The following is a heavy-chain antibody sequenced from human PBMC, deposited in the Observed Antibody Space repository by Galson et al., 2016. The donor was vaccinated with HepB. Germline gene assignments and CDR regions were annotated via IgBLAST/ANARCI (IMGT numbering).Heavy chain of an antibody. CDR3: VRDRATYDSSGYWFDY. CDR2: IYFNGRDI. V-gene: IGHV3-33*01. CDR1: GFSFTEYG. Sequence: SLRLSCAASGFSFTEYGMHWVRQAPGKGWEWLAVIYFNGRDIYYADSVKGRFTISRDTSKNKLYLQMNSLRAEDTAVYYCVRDRATYDSSGYWFDYWGQGALFTVSS. J-gene: IGHJ4*02. D-gene: IGHD3-22*01.